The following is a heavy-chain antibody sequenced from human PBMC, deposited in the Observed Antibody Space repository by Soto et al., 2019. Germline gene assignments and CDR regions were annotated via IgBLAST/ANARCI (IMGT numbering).Heavy chain of an antibody. V-gene: IGHV6-1*01. CDR3: SRGSEQWPSFDY. Sequence: PSQTLSLTCAISVDSASTNTAAWDWIRQSPSRGLEWLGGTYYRSKWYKDYAVSVKRRITINPDTSTNQFSLQLTSLTPEHTAVYYCSRGSEQWPSFDYWGQGTLVTVSS. CDR2: TYYRSKWYK. J-gene: IGHJ4*02. D-gene: IGHD6-19*01. CDR1: VDSASTNTAA.